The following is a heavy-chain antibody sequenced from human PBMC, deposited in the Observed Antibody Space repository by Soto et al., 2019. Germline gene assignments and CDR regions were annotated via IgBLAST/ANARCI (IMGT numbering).Heavy chain of an antibody. CDR1: GGSISSYY. J-gene: IGHJ3*02. D-gene: IGHD3-22*01. CDR2: IYYSGST. Sequence: SETLSLTCTVSGGSISSYYWSWIRQPPGKGLEWIGYIYYSGSTNYNPSLKSRVTISVDTSKNQFSLKLSSVTAADTAVYYCARGGDHYYDSSGPDAFDIWGQGTMVTVSS. CDR3: ARGGDHYYDSSGPDAFDI. V-gene: IGHV4-59*01.